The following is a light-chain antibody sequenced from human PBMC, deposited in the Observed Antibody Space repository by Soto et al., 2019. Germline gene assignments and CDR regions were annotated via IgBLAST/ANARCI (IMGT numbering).Light chain of an antibody. V-gene: IGKV1-39*01. CDR1: QNVRSY. J-gene: IGKJ1*01. Sequence: DVQMTQSPSSLSASVGERVTITCRASQNVRSYLSWYQQKPGKAPKLLIFETSTLQTGLPSRFTGAGSGTDFTLTLSSLQPEDFATYYCQESFFAPPTFGQGTKVEI. CDR2: ETS. CDR3: QESFFAPPT.